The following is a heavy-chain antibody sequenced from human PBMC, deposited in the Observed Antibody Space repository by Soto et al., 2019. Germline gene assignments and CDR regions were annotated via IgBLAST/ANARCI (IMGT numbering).Heavy chain of an antibody. CDR3: ARDVIFGVARYGMDV. CDR2: INPSGGST. CDR1: GYTFTSYY. D-gene: IGHD3-3*01. Sequence: GASVKVSCKASGYTFTSYYMHWVRQAPGQGLEWMGIINPSGGSTSYAQKFQGRVTMTRDTSTSTVYMELSGLRSEDTAVYYCARDVIFGVARYGMDVWGQGTTVTVSS. J-gene: IGHJ6*02. V-gene: IGHV1-46*01.